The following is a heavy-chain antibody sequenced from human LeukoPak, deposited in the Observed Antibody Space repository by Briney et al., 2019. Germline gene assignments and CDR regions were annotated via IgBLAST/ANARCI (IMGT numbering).Heavy chain of an antibody. CDR1: GGSISSSSYY. CDR3: ARDRIGVTIFGVVTYNWLDP. D-gene: IGHD3-3*01. V-gene: IGHV4-39*07. Sequence: SETLSLTCTVSGGSISSSSYYWGWIRQPPGKGLEWIGSIYHSGSTYYNPSLKSRVTISVDTSKNQFSLKLSSVTAADTAVYYCARDRIGVTIFGVVTYNWLDPWGQGTLVTVSS. CDR2: IYHSGST. J-gene: IGHJ5*02.